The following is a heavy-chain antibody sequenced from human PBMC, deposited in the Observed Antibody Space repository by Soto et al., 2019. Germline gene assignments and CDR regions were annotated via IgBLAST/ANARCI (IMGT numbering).Heavy chain of an antibody. D-gene: IGHD2-2*01. CDR2: ITSSSSYM. CDR1: GFTLSYYS. Sequence: VQLVESGGGLVKPGGSLRLSCAASGFTLSYYSMNWVRQAPGKGLEWVSFITSSSSYMYYADSVKDRFTISRDNAKNSVSLQINRLRAEDTAVYYCARDRRDPYCSGTSRKDGARDFDYWGPGTLVTVSS. V-gene: IGHV3-21*01. J-gene: IGHJ4*02. CDR3: ARDRRDPYCSGTSRKDGARDFDY.